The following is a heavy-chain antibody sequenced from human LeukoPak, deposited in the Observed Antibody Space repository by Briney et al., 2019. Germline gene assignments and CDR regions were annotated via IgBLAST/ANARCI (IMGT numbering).Heavy chain of an antibody. J-gene: IGHJ3*02. Sequence: GGSLRLSCAASGFTFSSYAMSWVRQAPGKGLEWVSAISGSGGSTYYAESVKGRFTISRDNSKNTLYLQMNSLRAEDTAVYHCARDRGGSAFDILGQGTMVTVSS. CDR1: GFTFSSYA. V-gene: IGHV3-23*01. CDR2: ISGSGGST. D-gene: IGHD3-10*01. CDR3: ARDRGGSAFDI.